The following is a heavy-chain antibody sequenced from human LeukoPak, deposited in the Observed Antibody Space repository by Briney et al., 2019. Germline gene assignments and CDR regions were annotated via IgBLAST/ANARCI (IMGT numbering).Heavy chain of an antibody. CDR3: ARAAPHYYGSGSYHDY. V-gene: IGHV4-39*07. D-gene: IGHD3-10*01. CDR1: GGSISSGDYY. Sequence: SQTLSLTCTVSGGSISSGDYYWTWIRQPPGKGLEWIGSIYYSGSTYYNPSLKSRVTISVDTSKNQFSLKLSSVTAADTAVYYCARAAPHYYGSGSYHDYWGQGTLVTVSS. CDR2: IYYSGST. J-gene: IGHJ4*02.